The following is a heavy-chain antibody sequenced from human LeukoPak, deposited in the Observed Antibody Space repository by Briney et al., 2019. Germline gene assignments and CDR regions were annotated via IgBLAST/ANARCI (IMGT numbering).Heavy chain of an antibody. CDR2: IYYGGST. CDR1: GGSISSYY. V-gene: IGHV4-59*01. CDR3: ARGGYCSGGSCYAANYYYYYMDV. D-gene: IGHD2-15*01. J-gene: IGHJ6*03. Sequence: SETLSLTCTVSGGSISSYYWSWIRQPPGKGLEWIGYIYYGGSTNYNPSLKSRVTISVDTSKNQFSLKLSSVTAADTAVYYCARGGYCSGGSCYAANYYYYYMDVWGKGTTVTISS.